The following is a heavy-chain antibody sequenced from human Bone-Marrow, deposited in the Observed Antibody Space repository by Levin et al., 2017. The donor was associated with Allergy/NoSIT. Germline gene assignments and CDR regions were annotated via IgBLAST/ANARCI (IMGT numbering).Heavy chain of an antibody. CDR3: ARDASWGGCSGTTCTDFQNDY. CDR1: GYTFSRNYG. Sequence: AASVKVSCKASGYTFSRNYGISWVRQAPGQGLEWMGWISTYNGNTNYAQKVQGRVTMTMDTFTSTAYMELRSLRSDDTAVYYCARDASWGGCSGTTCTDFQNDYWGQGTLVTVSS. D-gene: IGHD2-2*01. V-gene: IGHV1-18*01. J-gene: IGHJ4*02. CDR2: ISTYNGNT.